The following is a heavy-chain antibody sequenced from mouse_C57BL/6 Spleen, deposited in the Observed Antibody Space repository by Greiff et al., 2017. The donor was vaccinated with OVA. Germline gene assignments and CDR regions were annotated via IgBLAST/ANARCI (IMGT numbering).Heavy chain of an antibody. CDR3: AARDSSGYGFDY. CDR2: IYPGDGDT. CDR1: GYAFSSYW. J-gene: IGHJ2*01. V-gene: IGHV1-80*01. D-gene: IGHD3-2*02. Sequence: VQLQQSGAELVKPGASVKISCKASGYAFSSYWMTWVKQRPGKGLEWIGQIYPGDGDTNYNGKFKGKATLPADKSSGTAYMQLSSLTSGDSAVYFCAARDSSGYGFDYWGQGTTLTVSS.